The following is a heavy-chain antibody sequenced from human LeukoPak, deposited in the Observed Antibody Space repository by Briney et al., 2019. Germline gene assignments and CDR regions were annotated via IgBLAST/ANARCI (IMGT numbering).Heavy chain of an antibody. Sequence: SETLSLTCTVSGGSISSYFWSWVRQPPEKGLEWIGYIFYSGSTNYNPSLKSRVTISVDTSKNQFSLKLRSVTAADTAVYYCTRLDLQYTWFDPWGQGTLVTVSS. J-gene: IGHJ5*02. CDR1: GGSISSYF. V-gene: IGHV4-59*08. CDR3: TRLDLQYTWFDP. CDR2: IFYSGST.